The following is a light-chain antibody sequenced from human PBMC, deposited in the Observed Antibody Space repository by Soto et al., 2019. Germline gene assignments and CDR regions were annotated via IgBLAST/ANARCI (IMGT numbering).Light chain of an antibody. J-gene: IGKJ5*01. Sequence: DIQMTQSPSSLSASVGDRVTITCQASQDISNYLNWYQQKPGKAPKLLIYDASNLETGVPSRFSGSGSGTDFTFTISSLQPEXXXXXXXQQYDNLPPTFGQGTRLEIK. CDR2: DAS. CDR3: QQYDNLPPT. V-gene: IGKV1-33*01. CDR1: QDISNY.